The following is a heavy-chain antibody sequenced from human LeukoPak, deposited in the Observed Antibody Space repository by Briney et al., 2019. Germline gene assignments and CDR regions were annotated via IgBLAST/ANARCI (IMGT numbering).Heavy chain of an antibody. CDR3: ARVGVATISSYFDY. V-gene: IGHV4-34*01. Sequence: SETLSLTCAVYGGSFSGYYWSWIRQPPGKGLEWIGEINHSGSTNYNPSLKSRVTISVDTSKNQFSLKLSSVTAADTGVYYCARVGVATISSYFDYWGQGTLVTVSS. CDR1: GGSFSGYY. CDR2: INHSGST. J-gene: IGHJ4*02. D-gene: IGHD5-12*01.